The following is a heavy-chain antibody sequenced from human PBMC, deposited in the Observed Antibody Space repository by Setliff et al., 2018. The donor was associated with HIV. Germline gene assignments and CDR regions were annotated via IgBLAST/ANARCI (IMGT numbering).Heavy chain of an antibody. D-gene: IGHD1-26*01. CDR3: ARDRVGGNYYYMDV. CDR2: IYYSGST. J-gene: IGHJ6*03. CDR1: GGSFTSRSYY. Sequence: SETLSLTCTVSGGSFTSRSYYWGWIRQPPGKGLEWIGYIYYSGSTNYNPSLKSRVTISVDTSKNQFSLKLSSVTAADMAVYYCARDRVGGNYYYMDVWGKGTTVTVSS. V-gene: IGHV4-61*01.